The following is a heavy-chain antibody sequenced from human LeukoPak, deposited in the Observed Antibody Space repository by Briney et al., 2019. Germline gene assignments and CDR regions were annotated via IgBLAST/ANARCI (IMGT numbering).Heavy chain of an antibody. CDR3: ARGYCSGNSCYYFDY. Sequence: GASVKVSCKASGYTFTSYYMHWVRQAPGQGLEWMGIINPSGGSTSYAQKFQGRVTMTGDTSTSTVYMELSSLRSEDTAVYFCARGYCSGNSCYYFDYWGQGTLVTVSS. V-gene: IGHV1-46*01. D-gene: IGHD2-15*01. CDR1: GYTFTSYY. CDR2: INPSGGST. J-gene: IGHJ4*02.